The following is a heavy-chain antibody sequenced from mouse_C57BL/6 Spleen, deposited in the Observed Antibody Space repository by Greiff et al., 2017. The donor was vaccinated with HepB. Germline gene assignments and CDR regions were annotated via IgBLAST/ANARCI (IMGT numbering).Heavy chain of an antibody. CDR2: IYPGSGST. Sequence: QVQLQQPGAELVKLGASVKMSCKASGYTFTSYWITWVKQRPGQGLEWIGDIYPGSGSTNYNEKFKSKATLTVDTSSSTAYMQLSSLTSEDSAVYYCARRGYDAYYYAMDYWGQGTSVTVSS. D-gene: IGHD2-2*01. CDR3: ARRGYDAYYYAMDY. CDR1: GYTFTSYW. V-gene: IGHV1-55*01. J-gene: IGHJ4*01.